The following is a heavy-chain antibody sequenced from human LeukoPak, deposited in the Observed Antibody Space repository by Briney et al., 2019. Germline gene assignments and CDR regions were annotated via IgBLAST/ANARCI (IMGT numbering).Heavy chain of an antibody. Sequence: ASVNVSCKTSGYTFTGYYIHWVRQAPGQGLEWMGWIDPHSGGTNYAQKFQGRVTMTRDTSITTAYMELSRLRSDDTAVYYCAMWTGGWLASDYWGQATLVTVSS. CDR3: AMWTGGWLASDY. J-gene: IGHJ4*02. D-gene: IGHD6-19*01. CDR2: IDPHSGGT. CDR1: GYTFTGYY. V-gene: IGHV1-2*02.